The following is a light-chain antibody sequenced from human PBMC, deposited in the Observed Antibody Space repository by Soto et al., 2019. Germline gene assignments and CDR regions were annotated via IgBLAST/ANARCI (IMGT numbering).Light chain of an antibody. Sequence: DVVMTQSPLSLPVTLGQPASISCRSSQSLLYSDGNTYLNWFQQRPGQSPRRLVYEVSNRDSGVPDRFSGSGSGTDFTLKISRVEAEDVGVYYCMQGTHWPPTSGQGTKVDIK. J-gene: IGKJ1*01. CDR3: MQGTHWPPT. CDR2: EVS. V-gene: IGKV2-30*01. CDR1: QSLLYSDGNTY.